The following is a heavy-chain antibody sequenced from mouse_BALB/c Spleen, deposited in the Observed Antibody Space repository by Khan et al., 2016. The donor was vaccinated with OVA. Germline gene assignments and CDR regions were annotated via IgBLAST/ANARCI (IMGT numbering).Heavy chain of an antibody. Sequence: VQLLESGPGLVAPSQSLSITCTVSGFSLTSYGVCWVRHPPGNGLEWLGVIWGDGSTNYHLSLRSRLSISKDNSKSQVFLKLNSLQTDDTATYYCAKFTPDYYSMDYWGQGTSVTVSS. J-gene: IGHJ4*01. CDR2: IWGDGST. CDR1: GFSLTSYG. V-gene: IGHV2-3*01. D-gene: IGHD1-1*01. CDR3: AKFTPDYYSMDY.